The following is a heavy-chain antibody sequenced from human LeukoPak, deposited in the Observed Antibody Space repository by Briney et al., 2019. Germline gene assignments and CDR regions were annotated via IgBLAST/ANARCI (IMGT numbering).Heavy chain of an antibody. Sequence: SETLSLTCAVYGGSFSGYYWSWIRQPPGKGLEWIGEINHSGSTNYNPSLKSRVTISVDTSKNQFSLKLSSVTAADTAVYYCARGPPFDPWGQGTLVTVSS. CDR1: GGSFSGYY. V-gene: IGHV4-34*01. CDR2: INHSGST. J-gene: IGHJ5*02. CDR3: ARGPPFDP.